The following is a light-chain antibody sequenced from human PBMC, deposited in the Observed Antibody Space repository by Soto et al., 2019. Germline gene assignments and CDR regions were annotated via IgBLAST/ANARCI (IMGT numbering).Light chain of an antibody. CDR3: QQFGRSPRT. CDR1: QSVSNIY. CDR2: GTS. J-gene: IGKJ1*01. V-gene: IGKV3-20*01. Sequence: EIVLTQSPGTLSLSPGEGATLSCRASQSVSNIYLAWYQQKPGQAPRLLMYGTSNRATGIPDRFIGSGSGTDFTLTISNLEPKDFAVYYCQQFGRSPRTFGQGTKVEIK.